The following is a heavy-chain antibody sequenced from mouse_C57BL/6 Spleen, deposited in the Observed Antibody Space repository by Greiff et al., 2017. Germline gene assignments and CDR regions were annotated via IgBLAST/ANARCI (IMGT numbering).Heavy chain of an antibody. J-gene: IGHJ2*01. V-gene: IGHV1-64*01. CDR2: IHPNSGST. Sequence: QVQLQQPGAELVKPGASVKLSCKASGYTFTSYWMHWVKQRPGQGLEWIGMIHPNSGSTNYNEKFKSKATLTVDKSSSTAYMQLSSLTSEDSAVYYCAREREGYYFDYWGQGTTLTVSS. CDR3: AREREGYYFDY. CDR1: GYTFTSYW.